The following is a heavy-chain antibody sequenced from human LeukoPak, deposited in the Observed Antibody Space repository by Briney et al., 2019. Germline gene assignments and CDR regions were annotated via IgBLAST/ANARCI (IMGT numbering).Heavy chain of an antibody. D-gene: IGHD3-3*01. CDR2: ISDTGGRT. J-gene: IGHJ5*02. CDR3: AKGGQDFDFWRFDL. V-gene: IGHV3-23*01. Sequence: GGSLRLSCAASGFTFSDSAVSWVRQSPGERLEWVSSISDTGGRTYYADSVKGRFTITRDNSRNTVYLQMNQMRAGDTARYYCAKGGQDFDFWRFDLWGQGILVTVSS. CDR1: GFTFSDSA.